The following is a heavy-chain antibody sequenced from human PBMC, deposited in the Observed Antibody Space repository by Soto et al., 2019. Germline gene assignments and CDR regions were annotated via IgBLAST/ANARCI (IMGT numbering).Heavy chain of an antibody. J-gene: IGHJ6*03. CDR2: INSDGSST. D-gene: IGHD1-26*01. V-gene: IGHV3-74*01. CDR3: ARTNKNGRYYYYYYYMDV. Sequence: GGSLRLSCAASGFTFSSYWMHWVRQAPGKGLVWVSRINSDGSSTSYADSVKGRFTISRDNAKNTLYLQMNSLRAEDTAVYYCARTNKNGRYYYYYYYMDVWGKGTTVTVSS. CDR1: GFTFSSYW.